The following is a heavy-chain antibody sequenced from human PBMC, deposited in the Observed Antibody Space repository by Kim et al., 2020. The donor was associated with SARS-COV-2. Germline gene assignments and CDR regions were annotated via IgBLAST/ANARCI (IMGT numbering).Heavy chain of an antibody. CDR1: GGSISSYY. D-gene: IGHD5-12*01. Sequence: SETLSLTCTVSGGSISSYYWSWIRQPPGKGLEWIGYIYYSGSTNYNPSLKSRVTISVDTSKNQFSLKLSSVTAADTAVYYCARARDGYNYFPAYWGQGTLVTVSS. V-gene: IGHV4-59*01. CDR2: IYYSGST. CDR3: ARARDGYNYFPAY. J-gene: IGHJ4*02.